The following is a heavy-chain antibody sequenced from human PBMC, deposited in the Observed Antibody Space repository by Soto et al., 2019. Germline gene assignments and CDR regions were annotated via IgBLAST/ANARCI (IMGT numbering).Heavy chain of an antibody. V-gene: IGHV4-34*01. D-gene: IGHD3-22*01. Sequence: QVQLQQWGAGLLKPSETLSLTCAVYGGSFSGYYWSWIRQPPGKGLEWIGEINHSGSTNYNPSLKRRVTISVDTSKNQYSLKLSSVTAADTAVYYCARGITMIVVVDWFDPWGQGTLVTVSS. CDR1: GGSFSGYY. CDR3: ARGITMIVVVDWFDP. CDR2: INHSGST. J-gene: IGHJ5*02.